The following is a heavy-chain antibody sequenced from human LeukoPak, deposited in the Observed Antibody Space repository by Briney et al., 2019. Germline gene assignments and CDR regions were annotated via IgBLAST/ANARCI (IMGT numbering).Heavy chain of an antibody. Sequence: GGSLRLSCAASGFTFSSYWMTWVRQAPGKGLEWVANIGEDGSEKYYADSVKGRFTISRDNSKNTLYLQMNSLRAEDTAVYYCAKDLTTGTLSFDYWGQGTLVTVSS. D-gene: IGHD1-1*01. V-gene: IGHV3-7*01. J-gene: IGHJ4*02. CDR3: AKDLTTGTLSFDY. CDR1: GFTFSSYW. CDR2: IGEDGSEK.